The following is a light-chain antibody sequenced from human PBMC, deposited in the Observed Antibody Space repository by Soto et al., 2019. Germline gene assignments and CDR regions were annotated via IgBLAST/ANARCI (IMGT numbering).Light chain of an antibody. J-gene: IGKJ1*01. CDR2: DAS. V-gene: IGKV1-5*01. CDR3: QQYTGYSQWT. Sequence: DIQMPQPPSTLPASVGYRFTITCLASQSISKWLAWYQQKPGQAPKLLIYDASTLESGVPSRFSGSGSGTDFSLTISSLQPVDFATYYCQQYTGYSQWTFGQGTKVDI. CDR1: QSISKW.